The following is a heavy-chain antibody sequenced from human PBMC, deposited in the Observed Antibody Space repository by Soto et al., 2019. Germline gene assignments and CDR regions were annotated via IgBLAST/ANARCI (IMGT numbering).Heavy chain of an antibody. CDR1: GYTFTSYA. Sequence: ASVKVSCKASGYTFTSYAMHWGRQAPEQRLEWMGWINAGNGNTKYSQKFQGRVTITRDTSASTAYMELSSLRSEDTAVYYCARDGGYYDILTGYYRQPDYWGQGTLVTVSS. J-gene: IGHJ4*02. D-gene: IGHD3-9*01. V-gene: IGHV1-3*01. CDR2: INAGNGNT. CDR3: ARDGGYYDILTGYYRQPDY.